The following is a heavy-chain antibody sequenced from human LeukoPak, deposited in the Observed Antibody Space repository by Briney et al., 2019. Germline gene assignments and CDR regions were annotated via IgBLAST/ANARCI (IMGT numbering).Heavy chain of an antibody. V-gene: IGHV1-2*02. CDR1: GYIFTGYY. Sequence: ASVKVSCKASGYIFTGYYMHWLRQAPGQGLEWMGWINPNSGGTNYAQKFQGRVTMTRDTSISTAYMELSRLRSDDTAVYYCARDGPRVSSGYYYGMDVWGQGTTVTVSS. CDR2: INPNSGGT. J-gene: IGHJ6*02. CDR3: ARDGPRVSSGYYYGMDV. D-gene: IGHD3-22*01.